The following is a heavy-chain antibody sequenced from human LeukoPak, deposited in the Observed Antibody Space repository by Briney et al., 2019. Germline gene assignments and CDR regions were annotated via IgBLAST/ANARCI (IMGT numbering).Heavy chain of an antibody. CDR2: ISGSSSYI. J-gene: IGHJ6*02. Sequence: GGSLRLSCAASGFTFSSYGMSWVRQAPGKGLEWVSSISGSSSYIYYADSVKGRFTISRDNAKKSLYLQMSSLRAEDTAVYYCAFYYYYGVDVWGQGTTVTVSS. CDR3: AFYYYYGVDV. V-gene: IGHV3-21*01. CDR1: GFTFSSYG.